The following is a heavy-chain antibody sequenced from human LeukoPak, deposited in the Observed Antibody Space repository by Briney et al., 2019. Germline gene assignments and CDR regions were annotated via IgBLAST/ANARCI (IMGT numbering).Heavy chain of an antibody. CDR1: GYTFTGYY. CDR3: AREGLAVAGPVA. V-gene: IGHV1-2*02. Sequence: ASVTVSCKASGYTFTGYYMHWVRQAPGQGLEWMGWINLNSGGTNYAQKFQGRVTMTRDTSISTAYMELSRLRSDDTAVYYCAREGLAVAGPVAWGQGTLVTVSS. J-gene: IGHJ4*02. CDR2: INLNSGGT. D-gene: IGHD6-19*01.